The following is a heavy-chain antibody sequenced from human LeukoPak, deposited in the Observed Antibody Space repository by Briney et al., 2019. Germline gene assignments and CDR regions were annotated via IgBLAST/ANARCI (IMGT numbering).Heavy chain of an antibody. J-gene: IGHJ4*02. CDR3: ARSEYSSGWPVDY. D-gene: IGHD6-19*01. V-gene: IGHV1-2*02. Sequence: GASVKVSCKASGYTFTGYYMHWVRQAPGQGLEWMGWNNPNSGGTNYAQKFQGRVTMTRDTSISTAYMELSRLRSDDTAVYYCARSEYSSGWPVDYWGQGTLVTVSS. CDR2: NNPNSGGT. CDR1: GYTFTGYY.